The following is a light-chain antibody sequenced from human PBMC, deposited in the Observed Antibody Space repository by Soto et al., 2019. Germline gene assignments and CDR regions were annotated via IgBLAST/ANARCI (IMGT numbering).Light chain of an antibody. V-gene: IGLV2-14*01. CDR3: TSYTSISLYV. CDR1: SSDVGGYNY. J-gene: IGLJ1*01. CDR2: EVS. Sequence: LTQPSSVSGSPGQSITISCTGTSSDVGGYNYVSWYQQHPGKAPKLMIYEVSNRPSGVSNRFPGSKSGNTASLTISGLQAVDEADYYCTSYTSISLYVFGTGTKVTVL.